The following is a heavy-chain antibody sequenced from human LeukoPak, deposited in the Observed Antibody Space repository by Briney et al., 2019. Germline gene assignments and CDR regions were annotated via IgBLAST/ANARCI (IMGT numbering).Heavy chain of an antibody. V-gene: IGHV1-2*02. D-gene: IGHD5-12*01. CDR1: GYTFTGYY. J-gene: IGHJ4*02. Sequence: GASVKVSCKASGYTFTGYYIHWVRQAPGQGLEWMGWINPKSGGTNYAQSLQGRVTMIRDTSINFVYMEMSRLQSDDTAVYYCARGGYDEVFDYWGQGTLVTVTS. CDR2: INPKSGGT. CDR3: ARGGYDEVFDY.